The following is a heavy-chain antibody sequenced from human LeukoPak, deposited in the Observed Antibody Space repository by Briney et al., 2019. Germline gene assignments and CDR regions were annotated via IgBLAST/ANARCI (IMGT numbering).Heavy chain of an antibody. Sequence: PSETLSLTCTVSGGSISSGSYYWSWIRQPAGKGLEWIGRIYTSGSTNYNPSLKSRVTISVDTSKNQFSLKLSSVTAADTAVYYCARMMTSFDPWGQGTLVTVSS. CDR2: IYTSGST. V-gene: IGHV4-61*02. J-gene: IGHJ5*02. CDR3: ARMMTSFDP. D-gene: IGHD2-21*02. CDR1: GGSISSGSYY.